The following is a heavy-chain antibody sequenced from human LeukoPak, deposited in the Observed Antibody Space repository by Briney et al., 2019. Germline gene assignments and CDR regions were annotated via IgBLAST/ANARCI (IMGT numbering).Heavy chain of an antibody. CDR1: GGSFSGYY. CDR3: ARSIAQYNWFDP. D-gene: IGHD6-13*01. Sequence: SETLSLTCAVYGGSFSGYYWSWIRQSPGKGLEWIGEINHSGSTNYNPSLKSRVTISVDTSKNQFSLKLSSVTAADTAVYYCARSIAQYNWFDPWGQGTLVTVSS. CDR2: INHSGST. J-gene: IGHJ5*02. V-gene: IGHV4-34*01.